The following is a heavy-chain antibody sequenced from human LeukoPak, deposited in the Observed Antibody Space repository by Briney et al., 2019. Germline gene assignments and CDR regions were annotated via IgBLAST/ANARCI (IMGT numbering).Heavy chain of an antibody. CDR1: GYSFTSYW. D-gene: IGHD5-18*01. CDR2: IYPGDSDT. Sequence: GESLKISCKGSGYSFTSYWIGCVRQMPGKGLEWMGIIYPGDSDTRYSPSFQGQVTISADKSISTAYLQWSSLKASDTAMYYCARQNGYSYGYGAFDIWGQGTMVTVSS. V-gene: IGHV5-51*01. CDR3: ARQNGYSYGYGAFDI. J-gene: IGHJ3*02.